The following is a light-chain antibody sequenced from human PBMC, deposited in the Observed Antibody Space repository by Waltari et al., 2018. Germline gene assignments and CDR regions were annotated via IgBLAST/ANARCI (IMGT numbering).Light chain of an antibody. CDR3: QQYNTWPLS. J-gene: IGKJ3*01. CDR2: GAS. Sequence: EIVMTQSPVTLSVSPGEGATLPCRASQSVDNDLAWYQQKPGQAPSLVIYGASTRATGVPGRFSGGGSGTEFTLTISSLQSEDFAVYYCQQYNTWPLSVGPGTTVDIK. CDR1: QSVDND. V-gene: IGKV3-15*01.